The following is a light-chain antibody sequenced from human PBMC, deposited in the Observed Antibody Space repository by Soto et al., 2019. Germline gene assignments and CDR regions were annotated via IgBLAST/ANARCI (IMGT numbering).Light chain of an antibody. CDR3: QQYSRYPSLT. Sequence: IQMTQSPSTLAASVGDSVSITCRASQTINNLMAWYQQKPGQAPKLLIYNASNLEAGVPSSFSGSGSGTEFTLTISSLQPDDFATYYCQQYSRYPSLTFGEGTKVDI. J-gene: IGKJ4*01. CDR2: NAS. CDR1: QTINNL. V-gene: IGKV1-5*03.